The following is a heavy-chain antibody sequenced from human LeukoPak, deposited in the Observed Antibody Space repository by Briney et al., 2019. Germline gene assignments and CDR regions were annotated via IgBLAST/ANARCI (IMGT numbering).Heavy chain of an antibody. CDR3: AKRPLVGNPYYIDY. D-gene: IGHD4-23*01. CDR1: GFTFSSCA. Sequence: GGSLGLSCAASGFTFSSCAMSWVRQAPGKGLEWVSSISSGGGDETYSTDSVKGRFTISRDNSKNTLYLHLNSLRAEDTAVYYCAKRPLVGNPYYIDYWGQGTLVTVSS. CDR2: ISSGGGDET. V-gene: IGHV3-23*01. J-gene: IGHJ4*02.